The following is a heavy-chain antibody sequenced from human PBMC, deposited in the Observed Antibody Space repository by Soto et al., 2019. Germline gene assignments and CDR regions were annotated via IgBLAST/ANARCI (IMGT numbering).Heavy chain of an antibody. CDR2: IYQSGST. V-gene: IGHV4-30-2*01. CDR1: GGSISSSFYS. CDR3: ARERGGNTAMYFHY. J-gene: IGHJ4*02. D-gene: IGHD5-18*01. Sequence: SETLSLTCAVSGGSISSSFYSWCWIRQPPGEALEWIGYIYQSGSTHYNPSLESRVTISVDRSKNQFSLKLSSVTAADTAVYYCARERGGNTAMYFHYWGQGTKVTVS.